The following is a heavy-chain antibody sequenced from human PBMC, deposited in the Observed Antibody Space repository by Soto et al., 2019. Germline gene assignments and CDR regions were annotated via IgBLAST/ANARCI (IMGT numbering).Heavy chain of an antibody. J-gene: IGHJ6*01. V-gene: IGHV3-33*03. CDR1: GFAFSGFA. CDR2: IWHDGSNE. Sequence: QVQLVESGGGVVQPGGSLRLSCAASGFAFSGFAMHWVRQAPGKGLKWVAIIWHDGSNEFYEDSVRGRFTISRDNSKNILYLQLNSLRPDDTATYHCTNDPGFGGWNGRHVWGKGNTVIVSS. D-gene: IGHD3-10*01. CDR3: TNDPGFGGWNGRHV.